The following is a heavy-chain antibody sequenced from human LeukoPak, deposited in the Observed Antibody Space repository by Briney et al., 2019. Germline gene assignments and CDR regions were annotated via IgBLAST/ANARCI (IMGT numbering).Heavy chain of an antibody. CDR2: IYYSGST. CDR1: GGSISSSSYY. V-gene: IGHV4-39*01. D-gene: IGHD3-3*01. J-gene: IGHJ4*02. CDR3: ARLRYYDFWSGYYDY. Sequence: PSETLSLTCTVSGGSISSSSYYWGWIRQPPGKGLEWIGSIYYSGSTYYNPSLKSRVTISVDTSKNQFSLKLSSVTAADTAVYYRARLRYYDFWSGYYDYWGQGTLVTVSS.